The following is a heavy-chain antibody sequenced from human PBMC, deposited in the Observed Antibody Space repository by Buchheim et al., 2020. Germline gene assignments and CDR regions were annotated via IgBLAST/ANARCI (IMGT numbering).Heavy chain of an antibody. CDR3: ARAKDYYDILILGATNWFDP. Sequence: QVQMVQSGAEVRKPGSSVKVSCKASGGTFSSYAISWVRQAPGQGLEWMGGIIPIFGTANYAQKFQGRVTITADESTSTAYMELSSLRSEDTAVYYCARAKDYYDILILGATNWFDPWGQGTL. CDR2: IIPIFGTA. CDR1: GGTFSSYA. D-gene: IGHD3-9*01. J-gene: IGHJ5*02. V-gene: IGHV1-69*01.